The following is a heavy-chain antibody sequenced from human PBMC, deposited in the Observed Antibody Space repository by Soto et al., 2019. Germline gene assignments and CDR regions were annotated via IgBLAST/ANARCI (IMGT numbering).Heavy chain of an antibody. CDR3: ASTPVP. V-gene: IGHV4-31*03. CDR2: IYNSGTT. J-gene: IGHJ5*02. D-gene: IGHD2-15*01. CDR1: GGSITRGGYY. Sequence: QVQLQESGPGLVKPSEPLSLTCTVSGGSITRGGYYWSWIRQHPGKGLEWIGYIYNSGTTYYKPSLKSRVTISVDSSKNQFSLNLTSVTAADTAVFCCASTPVPWGPGTLVTFSS.